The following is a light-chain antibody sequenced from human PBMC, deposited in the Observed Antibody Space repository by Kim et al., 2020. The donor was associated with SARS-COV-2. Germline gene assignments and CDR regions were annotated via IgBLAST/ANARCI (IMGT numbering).Light chain of an antibody. CDR1: PGVNSAY. CDR3: QHYGSSPS. Sequence: EMVLTQSPGTLSLSPGERATLSCRASPGVNSAYLAWYQQKPGQPPRLLMSTASRRATGIPDRFSGSGSGTVFTLTIVRLEPEDFGVYYCQHYGSSPSFGRGTKVEI. CDR2: TAS. V-gene: IGKV3-20*01. J-gene: IGKJ4*02.